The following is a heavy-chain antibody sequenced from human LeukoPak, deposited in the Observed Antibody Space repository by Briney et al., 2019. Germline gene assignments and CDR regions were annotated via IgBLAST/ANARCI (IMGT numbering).Heavy chain of an antibody. CDR2: IYYSGST. D-gene: IGHD4-17*01. V-gene: IGHV4-59*01. Sequence: SETLSLTCTVSGGSISSYYWSWTRQPPGKGLEWIGYIYYSGSTNYNPSLKSRVTISVDTSKNQFSLKLSSVTAADTAVYYCARGDYGDLGPGPWGQGTLVTVSS. CDR3: ARGDYGDLGPGP. CDR1: GGSISSYY. J-gene: IGHJ5*02.